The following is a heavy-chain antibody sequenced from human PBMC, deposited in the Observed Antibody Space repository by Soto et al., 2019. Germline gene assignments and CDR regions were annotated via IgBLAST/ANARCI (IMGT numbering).Heavy chain of an antibody. D-gene: IGHD3-22*01. CDR2: ISAYNGNT. Sequence: ASVKVSCKASGYTFTSYGISWVRQAPGQGLEWMGWISAYNGNTNYAQKLQGRVTMTTDTSTSTAYMELRSLRSDDTAVYYCARQYYYDSSGYYYATWFDYSGQATLVTVSS. CDR1: GYTFTSYG. J-gene: IGHJ4*02. V-gene: IGHV1-18*01. CDR3: ARQYYYDSSGYYYATWFDY.